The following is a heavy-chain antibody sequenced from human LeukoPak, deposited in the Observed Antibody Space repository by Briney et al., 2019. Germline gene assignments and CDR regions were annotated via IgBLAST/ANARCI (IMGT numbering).Heavy chain of an antibody. J-gene: IGHJ4*02. D-gene: IGHD6-13*01. CDR2: IIPILGIA. Sequence: SVKVSCKASGGTFSSYAISWVRQAPGQGLEWVGRIIPILGIANYAQKFQGRVTITADKSTSTAYMELSSLRSEDTAVYYCATRIAAAAHEGFDYWGQGTLVTVSS. CDR3: ATRIAAAAHEGFDY. V-gene: IGHV1-69*04. CDR1: GGTFSSYA.